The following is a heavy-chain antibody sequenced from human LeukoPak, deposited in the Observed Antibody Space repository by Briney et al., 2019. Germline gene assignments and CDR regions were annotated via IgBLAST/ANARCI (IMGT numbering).Heavy chain of an antibody. CDR3: ARFMNDSSGYNWFDP. Sequence: SETLSLTCTVSGGSISWSWIRQPPGKGVEWIGYLSYSGSTNYNPSLRSRVTMSLDTSKTQFSLKLTSVTAADTAIYYCARFMNDSSGYNWFDPWGQGTLVTVPS. CDR2: LSYSGST. D-gene: IGHD3-22*01. J-gene: IGHJ5*02. CDR1: GGSIS. V-gene: IGHV4-59*01.